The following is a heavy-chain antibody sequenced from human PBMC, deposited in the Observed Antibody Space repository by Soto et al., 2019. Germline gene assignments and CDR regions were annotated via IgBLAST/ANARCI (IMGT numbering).Heavy chain of an antibody. CDR3: AKDVHYDIVTGIEYFHH. CDR1: GFTFSSYA. CDR2: ISGSGRIT. V-gene: IGHV3-23*01. J-gene: IGHJ1*01. Sequence: GGSLRLSCAASGFTFSSYAMSLVRRAPGKGLEWVSGISGSGRITKYADSVKGRFIISRDNFKNTLFLQMNSLRAEDTAVYYCAKDVHYDIVTGIEYFHHWAQGTLVTVSS. D-gene: IGHD3-9*01.